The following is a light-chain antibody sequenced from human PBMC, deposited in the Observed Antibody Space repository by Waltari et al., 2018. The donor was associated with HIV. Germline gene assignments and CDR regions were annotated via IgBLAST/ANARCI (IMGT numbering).Light chain of an antibody. CDR1: QGIRND. CDR3: LQDYNYPRT. CDR2: AAS. Sequence: AIQMTQSPSSLSASVGDRVTITCRARQGIRNDLGWYQQKPGKAPKLLIYAASSLQSGVPSRFRGSGSGTDFTLTISSLQPEDFATYYCLQDYNYPRTFGQGTKVEIK. V-gene: IGKV1-6*01. J-gene: IGKJ1*01.